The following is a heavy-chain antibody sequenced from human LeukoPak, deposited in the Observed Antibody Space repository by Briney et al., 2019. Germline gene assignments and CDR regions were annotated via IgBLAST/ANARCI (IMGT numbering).Heavy chain of an antibody. D-gene: IGHD6-6*01. J-gene: IGHJ4*02. V-gene: IGHV3-11*04. CDR1: GFTFSDHY. CDR2: ISGSDSTI. Sequence: GGSLRLSCAASGFTFSDHYMSWIRQAPGKGLEWVSYISGSDSTIYYADSVKGRFTISRDNVKNSLYLQINSLRVEDTSVYYCARGGAARPDYWGQGTLVTVSS. CDR3: ARGGAARPDY.